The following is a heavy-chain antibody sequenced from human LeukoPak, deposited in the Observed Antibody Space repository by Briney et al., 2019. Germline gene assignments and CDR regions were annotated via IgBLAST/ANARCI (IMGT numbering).Heavy chain of an antibody. CDR2: IRGSSTTI. CDR1: GFSFSTSS. CDR3: ARDARSHCATDACYGPYFDY. J-gene: IGHJ4*02. D-gene: IGHD2-2*01. V-gene: IGHV3-48*01. Sequence: LPGGSLRLSCAASGFSFSTSSMSWVRQTPGKGLEWISYIRGSSTTIYYADSVKGRFTISRDNARNSLYLQMNDLRAEDTGVYFCARDARSHCATDACYGPYFDYWGQGSLVTVSS.